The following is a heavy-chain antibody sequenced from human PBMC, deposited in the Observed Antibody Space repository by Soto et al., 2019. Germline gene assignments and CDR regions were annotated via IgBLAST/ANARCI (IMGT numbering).Heavy chain of an antibody. J-gene: IGHJ4*02. CDR1: GFTVSNNY. Sequence: EVQLVESGGGLIQPGGSLRLSCAVSGFTVSNNYMSWVRQAPGKGLEGVSVIYSGGYTAYGDSVKGRFTISRDNSKNTQFLQKKSLGADDRAFFYWGRQPGGGGYWGQGTLVTVSS. D-gene: IGHD3-10*01. V-gene: IGHV3-53*01. CDR3: GRQPGGGGY. CDR2: IYSGGYT.